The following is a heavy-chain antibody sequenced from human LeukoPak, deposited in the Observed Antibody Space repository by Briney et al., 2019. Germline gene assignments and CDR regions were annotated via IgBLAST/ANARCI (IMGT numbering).Heavy chain of an antibody. Sequence: GGSLRLSCVVSGFTFSSYGMHWVRQAPGKGLEWVALIWYDGSNKYYADSVKGRFTISRDSSKDVLYLHMHYLAVGDTAVYYSARLLPASRHYFDYWGQGTLVSVSS. V-gene: IGHV3-33*08. D-gene: IGHD2-15*01. CDR3: ARLLPASRHYFDY. CDR2: IWYDGSNK. CDR1: GFTFSSYG. J-gene: IGHJ4*02.